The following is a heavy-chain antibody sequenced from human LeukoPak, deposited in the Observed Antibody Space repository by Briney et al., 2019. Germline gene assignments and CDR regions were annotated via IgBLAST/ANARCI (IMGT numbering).Heavy chain of an antibody. J-gene: IGHJ4*02. V-gene: IGHV3-66*01. Sequence: GGSLRLSCEASGFSVSSNYMSWVRQAPGKGLEWVSVFYASGGTYYTDSVKGRFTISRDTSTNSLYLQMNSLRAEDTAVYFCAKGDTLWGSFDYWGQGTLVTVSS. CDR3: AKGDTLWGSFDY. CDR1: GFSVSSNY. CDR2: FYASGGT. D-gene: IGHD3-16*01.